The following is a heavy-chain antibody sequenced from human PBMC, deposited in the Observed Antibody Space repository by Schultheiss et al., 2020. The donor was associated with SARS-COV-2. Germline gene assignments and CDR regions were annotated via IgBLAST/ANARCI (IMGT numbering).Heavy chain of an antibody. D-gene: IGHD6-6*01. V-gene: IGHV3-73*01. Sequence: GGSLRLSCAASGFTFSSYEMNWVRQAPGKGLEWVGRIRSKANSYATAYAASVKGRFTISRDDSKNTAYLQMNSLKTEDTAVYYCTSTSPYYYYYGMDVWGQGTTVTVSS. J-gene: IGHJ6*02. CDR2: IRSKANSYAT. CDR1: GFTFSSYE. CDR3: TSTSPYYYYYGMDV.